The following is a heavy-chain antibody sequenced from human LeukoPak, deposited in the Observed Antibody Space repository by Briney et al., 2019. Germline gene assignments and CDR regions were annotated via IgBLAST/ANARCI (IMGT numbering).Heavy chain of an antibody. V-gene: IGHV1-8*03. D-gene: IGHD3-10*01. CDR3: ARESGFYGSGSRY. CDR1: GYTFTSYD. CDR2: MNPNSGNT. J-gene: IGHJ4*02. Sequence: ASVKVSCKASGYTFTSYDINWVRQATGQGLEWMGWMNPNSGNTGYAQKFQGRVTITRNTSISTAYMELSSLRSEDTAIYCCARESGFYGSGSRYWGQGTLVTVSS.